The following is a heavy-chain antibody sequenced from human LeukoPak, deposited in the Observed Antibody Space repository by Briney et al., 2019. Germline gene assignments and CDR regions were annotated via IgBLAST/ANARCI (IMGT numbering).Heavy chain of an antibody. CDR3: AGVMRGAFDI. Sequence: GGSLRLSCAASGFTVSSNDMNWVRQAPGRGLEWVSLLYSGGNTYYADSVKGRFTISRDNSNNTLYLQLDSLRAEDTAVYYCAGVMRGAFDIWGQGTLVTVSS. CDR1: GFTVSSND. CDR2: LYSGGNT. J-gene: IGHJ3*02. V-gene: IGHV3-53*01.